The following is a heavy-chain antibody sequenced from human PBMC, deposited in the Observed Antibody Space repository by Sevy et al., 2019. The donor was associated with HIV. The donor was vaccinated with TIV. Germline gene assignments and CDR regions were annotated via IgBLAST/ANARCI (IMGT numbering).Heavy chain of an antibody. CDR1: GFTFSSYG. CDR3: AKDQVYSYGSGSYFYYYYYGMDV. J-gene: IGHJ6*02. V-gene: IGHV3-30*02. Sequence: GGSLRLSCAASGFTFSSYGMHWVRQAPGKGLEWVACIRYDGSNKYYADSVKGRFTISRDNSKNTLYLQMNSLRAEDTAVYYCAKDQVYSYGSGSYFYYYYYGMDVWGQGTTVTVSS. CDR2: IRYDGSNK. D-gene: IGHD3-10*01.